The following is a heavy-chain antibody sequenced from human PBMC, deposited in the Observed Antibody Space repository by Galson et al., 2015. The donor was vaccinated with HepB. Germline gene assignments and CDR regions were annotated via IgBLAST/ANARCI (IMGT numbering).Heavy chain of an antibody. CDR1: GFTFSSYW. J-gene: IGHJ3*02. Sequence: SLRLSCAASGFTFSSYWMHWVRQAPGKGLVWVSRIKSDGSSTSYADSVKGRFTISRDNAKNTLYLQMNSLRAEDTAVYYCARGVYYDILTGYSKGAFDIWGQGTMVTVS. CDR2: IKSDGSST. D-gene: IGHD3-9*01. CDR3: ARGVYYDILTGYSKGAFDI. V-gene: IGHV3-74*01.